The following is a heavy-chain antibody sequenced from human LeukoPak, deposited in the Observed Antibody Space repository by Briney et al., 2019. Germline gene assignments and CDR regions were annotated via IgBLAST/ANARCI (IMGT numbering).Heavy chain of an antibody. CDR3: ARDPANFPYYYYMDV. CDR1: GFTFSSYW. Sequence: GGSLRLSCAASGFTFSSYWMSWVRQAPGKGLEWVANIKQDGSEKYYVDSVKGRFTISRDNAKNSLYLQMNSLRAEDTAVYYCARDPANFPYYYYMDVWGKGTTVTISS. J-gene: IGHJ6*03. CDR2: IKQDGSEK. V-gene: IGHV3-7*01. D-gene: IGHD1-7*01.